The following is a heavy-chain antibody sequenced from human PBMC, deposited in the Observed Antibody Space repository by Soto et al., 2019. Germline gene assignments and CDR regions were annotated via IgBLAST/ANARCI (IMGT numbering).Heavy chain of an antibody. CDR2: IDHSGST. J-gene: IGHJ6*02. D-gene: IGHD6-13*01. Sequence: SETLSLTCAVYGGSFSGYYWSWIRQPPGKGLEWIGEIDHSGSTNYNPSLKSRVTISVDASKNQFSLKLSSVTAADTAVYYCARGHGSSWYLYYYGMDVWGQGTTVTVSS. CDR1: GGSFSGYY. CDR3: ARGHGSSWYLYYYGMDV. V-gene: IGHV4-34*01.